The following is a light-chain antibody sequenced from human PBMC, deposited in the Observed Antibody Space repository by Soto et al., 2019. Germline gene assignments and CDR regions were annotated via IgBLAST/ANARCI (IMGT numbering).Light chain of an antibody. CDR3: SSYTSSSTLYV. V-gene: IGLV2-14*01. Sequence: SALTQPASVSGSPGQSITISCTGTSSDGGGYNYVSWYQQHPGKAPKLMIYDVSNRPSGVSNRFSGSKSGNTASLTISGLQAEDEADYYCSSYTSSSTLYVFGTGTKVTVL. J-gene: IGLJ1*01. CDR1: SSDGGGYNY. CDR2: DVS.